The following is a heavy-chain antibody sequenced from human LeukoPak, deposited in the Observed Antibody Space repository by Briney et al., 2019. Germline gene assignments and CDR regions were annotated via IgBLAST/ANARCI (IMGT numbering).Heavy chain of an antibody. CDR1: GYSISSGHY. Sequence: SETLSLTCTVSGYSISSGHYRGWIRQPPGQGLEWIGRIYHSGSTYYNPSLKSRVTISVDTSKNQFSLKLNSVTAADTAVYYCARDLAYYASGSYCGWFDPWGQGTLVTVSS. J-gene: IGHJ5*02. CDR3: ARDLAYYASGSYCGWFDP. CDR2: IYHSGST. D-gene: IGHD3-10*01. V-gene: IGHV4-38-2*02.